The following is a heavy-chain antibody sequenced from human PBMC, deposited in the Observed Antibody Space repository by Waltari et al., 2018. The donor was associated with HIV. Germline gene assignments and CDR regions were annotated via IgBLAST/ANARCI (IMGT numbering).Heavy chain of an antibody. D-gene: IGHD3-22*01. CDR1: GGIFCIDA. J-gene: IGHJ4*02. V-gene: IGHV1-69*12. Sequence: QVQLVQSGAEVKKPGSSVKVSCRASGGIFCIDALTWVRRAPGQGLEWLGGIIPIFGSANYAQKFQGRVTITADESTSTAYMELSSLRSEDTAVYYCAMGHYYDSNGYYSFDFWGQGTLVTVSS. CDR3: AMGHYYDSNGYYSFDF. CDR2: IIPIFGSA.